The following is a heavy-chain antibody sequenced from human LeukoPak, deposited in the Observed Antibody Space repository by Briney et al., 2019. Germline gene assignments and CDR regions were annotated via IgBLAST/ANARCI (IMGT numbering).Heavy chain of an antibody. CDR3: ARHRSDTGGKKGVNWFDP. D-gene: IGHD4-23*01. V-gene: IGHV4-59*01. CDR2: IYFGGTT. J-gene: IGHJ5*02. CDR1: GGSIKNYY. Sequence: SETLSLTCSVSGGSIKNYYWSWIRQPPGKGLEWLGNIYFGGTTDYNSSLKSRLTISVDTFKNQLSLDLQSVTAADTATYYCARHRSDTGGKKGVNWFDPWGQGTLVTVSS.